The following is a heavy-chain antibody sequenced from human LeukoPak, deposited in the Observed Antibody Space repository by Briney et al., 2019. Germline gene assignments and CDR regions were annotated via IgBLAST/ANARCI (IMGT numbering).Heavy chain of an antibody. D-gene: IGHD3-16*02. J-gene: IGHJ4*02. CDR2: IYYVGNT. V-gene: IGHV4-31*03. Sequence: PSETLSLICTVSGGSISSGGNYWSWLRQLPGKGLEWISYIYYVGNTNYNPSLKSRLSMSVDTSNNQFSLRLTSVTAADTAVYYCARVEVIGSTRYFDYWGQGAMVSVSS. CDR3: ARVEVIGSTRYFDY. CDR1: GGSISSGGNY.